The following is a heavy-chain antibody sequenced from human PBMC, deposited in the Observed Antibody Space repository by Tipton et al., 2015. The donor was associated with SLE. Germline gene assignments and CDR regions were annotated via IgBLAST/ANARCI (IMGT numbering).Heavy chain of an antibody. V-gene: IGHV5-51*01. J-gene: IGHJ6*02. CDR1: GYSFSSNW. Sequence: QSGAEVKKPGESLKISCKGSGYSFSSNWIGWVRQMPGKGLEWMGIIYPGDSDTKYSPSFQGQVTISADKSISTAYLQWSSLKASDTAIYYCARHYGSPGYYYGMDVWGQGTTVTVSS. CDR3: ARHYGSPGYYYGMDV. CDR2: IYPGDSDT. D-gene: IGHD3-10*01.